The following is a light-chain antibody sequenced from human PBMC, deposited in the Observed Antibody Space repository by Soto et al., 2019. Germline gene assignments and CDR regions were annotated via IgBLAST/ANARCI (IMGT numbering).Light chain of an antibody. Sequence: QSVLTQPASVSGSPGQSITISCTGTSSDAGGYKYVSWYQHHPGKAPKLVIYEVSNRPSGVSNRFSGSKSGNTASLTISGLQAEDEADYYCSSHTSSSTRVFGGGTQLTVL. V-gene: IGLV2-14*01. CDR3: SSHTSSSTRV. CDR2: EVS. J-gene: IGLJ2*01. CDR1: SSDAGGYKY.